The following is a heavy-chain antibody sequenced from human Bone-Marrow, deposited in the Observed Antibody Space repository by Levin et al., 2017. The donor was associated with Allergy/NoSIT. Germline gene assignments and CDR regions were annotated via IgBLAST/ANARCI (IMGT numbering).Heavy chain of an antibody. CDR1: GGSIGSGSCY. V-gene: IGHV4-31*03. D-gene: IGHD3-22*01. CDR3: ARYYFDSSLYSNYFDY. Sequence: PSQTLSLTCTVSGGSIGSGSCYWTWIRQHPGEGLEWIGYIHYSGSTYRNPSLGGRVTMSVDTSKNQLSLKLSSVTAADTAVYYCARYYFDSSLYSNYFDYWGQGTLVTVSS. J-gene: IGHJ4*02. CDR2: IHYSGST.